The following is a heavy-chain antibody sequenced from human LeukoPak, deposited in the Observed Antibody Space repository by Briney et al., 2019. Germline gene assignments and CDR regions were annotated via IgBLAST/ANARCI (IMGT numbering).Heavy chain of an antibody. V-gene: IGHV3-53*04. CDR2: IYSDGRT. D-gene: IGHD6-19*01. CDR1: GFTVGINY. J-gene: IGHJ4*02. Sequence: GGSLRLSCAASGFTVGINYMSWVRQAPGKGLECVSLIYSDGRTYYADSVKGRFTISRHNSKNKLYLQMDSLRAEETAVYYCARGRFGYSSGWYYFDYWGQGTLVTVSS. CDR3: ARGRFGYSSGWYYFDY.